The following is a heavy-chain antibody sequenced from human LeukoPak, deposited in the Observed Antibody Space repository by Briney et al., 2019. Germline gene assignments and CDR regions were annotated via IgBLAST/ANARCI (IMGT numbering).Heavy chain of an antibody. CDR2: ITSSGNTI. Sequence: GGSLRRSCAASGFTFRSYEMNWVRQAPGKGLEWVSYITSSGNTIYYADSVKGRFTISRDNAKNSLYLQMNSLRAEDTAVYYCARANYYDISGYDYWGQGTLVTVSS. CDR3: ARANYYDISGYDY. CDR1: GFTFRSYE. D-gene: IGHD3-22*01. V-gene: IGHV3-48*03. J-gene: IGHJ4*02.